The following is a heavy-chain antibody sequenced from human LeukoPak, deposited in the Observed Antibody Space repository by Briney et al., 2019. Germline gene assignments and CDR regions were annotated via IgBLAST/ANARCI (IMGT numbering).Heavy chain of an antibody. CDR2: ISESGYTI. Sequence: GGSLRLSCAASGFSFSGYYMSWIRQAPGKGLEWVSYISESGYTIYYADSVKGRFTISRDNAKNSLYLQMNSLRAEDTGVYYCAKDRIGYCSSASCPYDYWGQGTLVTVSS. J-gene: IGHJ4*02. CDR1: GFSFSGYY. V-gene: IGHV3-11*04. D-gene: IGHD2-2*03. CDR3: AKDRIGYCSSASCPYDY.